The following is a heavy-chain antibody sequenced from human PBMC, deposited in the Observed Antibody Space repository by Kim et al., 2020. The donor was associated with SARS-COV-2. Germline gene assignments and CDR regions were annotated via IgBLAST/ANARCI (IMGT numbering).Heavy chain of an antibody. Sequence: GGSLRLSCGASGFTFSDSAMHWVRRAPGKGLEWVGRIKSKADGYATAYSAPVRGRFTISRDDSRNTPYLQMNSLKTEDTAVYYCTPVPGTSLVCWDASD. CDR1: GFTFSDSA. V-gene: IGHV3-73*01. CDR3: TPVPGTSLVCWDASD. J-gene: IGHJ3*02. CDR2: IKSKADGYAT. D-gene: IGHD1-1*01.